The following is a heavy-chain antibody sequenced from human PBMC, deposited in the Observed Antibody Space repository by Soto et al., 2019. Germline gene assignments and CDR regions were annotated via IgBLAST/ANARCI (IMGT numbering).Heavy chain of an antibody. CDR3: ASVIFYYYDSSGYLGY. CDR1: GASISSSY. V-gene: IGHV4-59*01. CDR2: VYHTGAT. Sequence: PDTLSLTCTVSGASISSSYWRWIRQSPEKGLEWIAYVYHTGATNYNPSLKSRVTISVDTSKNQFSLKLSSVTAADTAVYYCASVIFYYYDSSGYLGYWGQGTLVTVSA. J-gene: IGHJ1*01. D-gene: IGHD3-22*01.